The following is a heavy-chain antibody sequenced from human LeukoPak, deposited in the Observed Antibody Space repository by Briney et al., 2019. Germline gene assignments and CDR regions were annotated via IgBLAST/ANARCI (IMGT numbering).Heavy chain of an antibody. D-gene: IGHD1-1*01. CDR3: ARAGPNDHRFDY. J-gene: IGHJ4*02. CDR1: GFTFSSYG. CDR2: IWYDGSNK. Sequence: GRSLRLSCAASGFTFSSYGMHWVRQAPGKGLEWVAVIWYDGSNKYYADSVKGRFTISRDNSKNTLYLQMNSLRAEDTAVYYCARAGPNDHRFDYWGQGTLVTVSS. V-gene: IGHV3-33*01.